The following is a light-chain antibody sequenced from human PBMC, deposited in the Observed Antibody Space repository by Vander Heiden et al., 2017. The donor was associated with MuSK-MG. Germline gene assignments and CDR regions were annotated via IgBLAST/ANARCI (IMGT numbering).Light chain of an antibody. CDR2: GVS. J-gene: IGKJ5*01. CDR3: QQSFGSQG. V-gene: IGKV1-39*01. CDR1: PSISSH. Sequence: DIQLTQSPASLSASVGDRVTITCRASPSISSHLSWYQQKPGKAPKILIFGVSNLQSGVPSRFSGSGSRTEFTLTISKLQPEDFATYYLQQSFGSQGFGQGTRLEIK.